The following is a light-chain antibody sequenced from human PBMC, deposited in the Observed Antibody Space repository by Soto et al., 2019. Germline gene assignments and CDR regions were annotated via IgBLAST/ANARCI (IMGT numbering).Light chain of an antibody. CDR1: SSNIGAGFD. V-gene: IGLV1-40*01. CDR3: QSYDNGLSGSWV. J-gene: IGLJ3*02. Sequence: QSVLTQPPSVSGAPGQRVTISCTGTSSNIGAGFDVHWYHQIAGTAPKLLIYGNSNRPSGVPDRFSGSKSGTSASLAINGLQAEDEAHDYCQSYDNGLSGSWVFGGGTKLTVL. CDR2: GNS.